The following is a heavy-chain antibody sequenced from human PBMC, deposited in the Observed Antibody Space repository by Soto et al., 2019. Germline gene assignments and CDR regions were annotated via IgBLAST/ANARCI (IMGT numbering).Heavy chain of an antibody. V-gene: IGHV3-23*01. CDR3: AKDAVSGDGVWLAHD. Sequence: TGGSLRLSCAASGFPFPSYAIIWIRQVPGRGLEWVSGLYGSGGGIHYADSVKGRFTISRDNSAYSVYLQMNNLRVEDTATYYCAKDAVSGDGVWLAHDWGQGTVVTVSS. CDR1: GFPFPSYA. CDR2: LYGSGGGI. J-gene: IGHJ4*02. D-gene: IGHD4-17*01.